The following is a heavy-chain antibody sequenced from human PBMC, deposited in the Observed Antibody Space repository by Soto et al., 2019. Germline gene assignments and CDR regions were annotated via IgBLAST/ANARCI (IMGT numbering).Heavy chain of an antibody. Sequence: PSETLSLTCSVSGGSISSSSYYWGWIRQPPGRGLEWIGSKYYSGSSYHNPSLKSRVTISVDTSKNQFSLKLSSVTAADTAVYYCATMTPMTRTRGYYVDYWGQGTLVTVSS. D-gene: IGHD4-17*01. V-gene: IGHV4-39*01. J-gene: IGHJ4*02. CDR2: KYYSGSS. CDR3: ATMTPMTRTRGYYVDY. CDR1: GGSISSSSYY.